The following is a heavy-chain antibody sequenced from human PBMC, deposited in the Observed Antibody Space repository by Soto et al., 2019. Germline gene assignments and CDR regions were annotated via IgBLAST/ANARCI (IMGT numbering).Heavy chain of an antibody. CDR2: ISSDGRTT. Sequence: VRLSCSVSGFTFSSYAMHWVRQAPGKGLEYASSISSDGRTTYYADSVKGRFTISRDNSKNTLYLQMSSLRAADTAIYYCVKDRYIDYWGQGTLVTVSS. J-gene: IGHJ4*02. CDR1: GFTFSSYA. CDR3: VKDRYIDY. V-gene: IGHV3-64D*06.